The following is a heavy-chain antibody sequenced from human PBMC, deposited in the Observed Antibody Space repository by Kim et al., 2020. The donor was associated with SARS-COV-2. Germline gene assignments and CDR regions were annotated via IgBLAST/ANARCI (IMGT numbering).Heavy chain of an antibody. CDR3: ARQRGYSGYEFDY. CDR2: IYYSGST. V-gene: IGHV4-59*12. CDR1: GGSLSSYY. Sequence: SETLSLTCTVSGGSLSSYYWSWIRQTPGKGLEWIGYIYYSGSTNYNPSLESRVTISVDTSKSQFSLKLSSVTATDTAAYYCARQRGYSGYEFDYWGQGTL. D-gene: IGHD5-12*01. J-gene: IGHJ4*02.